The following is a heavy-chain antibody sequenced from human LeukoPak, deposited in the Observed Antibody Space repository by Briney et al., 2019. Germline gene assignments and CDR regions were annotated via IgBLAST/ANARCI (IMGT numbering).Heavy chain of an antibody. Sequence: PGGSLRLSCAPSGFTLSNYEMNWVRLTPGKGLEWISYITKGGATVLYAESVKGRFTISRDNANSSLYLQMNNLRAEDTAVYFCARLSVSITRRFDLWGQGTLVTVSS. D-gene: IGHD3-3*01. CDR1: GFTLSNYE. CDR3: ARLSVSITRRFDL. J-gene: IGHJ5*02. CDR2: ITKGGATV. V-gene: IGHV3-48*03.